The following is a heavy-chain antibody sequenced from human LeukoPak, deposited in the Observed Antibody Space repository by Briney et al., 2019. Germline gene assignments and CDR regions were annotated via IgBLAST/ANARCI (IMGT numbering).Heavy chain of an antibody. CDR2: VSSSSSYI. CDR3: ARDDPEDAFDI. V-gene: IGHV3-21*01. Sequence: PGGSLRLSCAASGFTFSSYSMNWVRQAPGKGLEWVSSVSSSSSYIYYADSVKGRFTISRDNAKNSLYLQMNSLRAEDTAVYYCARDDPEDAFDIWGQGTMVTVSS. J-gene: IGHJ3*02. CDR1: GFTFSSYS.